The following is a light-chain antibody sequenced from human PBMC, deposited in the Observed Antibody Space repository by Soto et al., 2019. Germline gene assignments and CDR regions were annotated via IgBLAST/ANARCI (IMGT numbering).Light chain of an antibody. V-gene: IGLV2-14*01. CDR1: SSDVGAYDS. CDR3: SSYTGSDTLG. Sequence: QSALTQPASLSGSPGQSITISCTGTSSDVGAYDSVSWYQQHPGKAPKLMIYDVNNRPSGVSNRFSGSKSGNTASLTISGLQTADEADYYCSSYTGSDTLGFGGGTKLTVL. J-gene: IGLJ2*01. CDR2: DVN.